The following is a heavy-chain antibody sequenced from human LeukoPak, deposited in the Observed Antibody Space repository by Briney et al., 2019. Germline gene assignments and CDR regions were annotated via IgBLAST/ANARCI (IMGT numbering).Heavy chain of an antibody. J-gene: IGHJ3*02. CDR2: IYYSGST. D-gene: IGHD2-2*01. V-gene: IGHV4-59*08. CDR3: ARVTSSYDAFEI. Sequence: PSETLSLTCAVSRGSTRSYYWRCIRQPPGKRLECIGYIYYSGSTNCNPSLKSRVTISVDASKNQFSLKLSSVTAADTAVYYCARVTSSYDAFEIWGQGTMVTVSS. CDR1: RGSTRSYY.